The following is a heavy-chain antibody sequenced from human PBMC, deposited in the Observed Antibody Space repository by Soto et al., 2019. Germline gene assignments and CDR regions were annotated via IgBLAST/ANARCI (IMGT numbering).Heavy chain of an antibody. D-gene: IGHD1-26*01. CDR3: AGRRAGDYYFDY. Sequence: SETLSLTCTVSGGSVSSSGYYWGWIRQPPGKGLEWIGTIYYTGSTSYSPSLKSRVTISVDTSNTQFSLNLKSVTAADTAVYYCAGRRAGDYYFDYWGQGTLVTVSS. CDR2: IYYTGST. CDR1: GGSVSSSGYY. V-gene: IGHV4-39*01. J-gene: IGHJ4*02.